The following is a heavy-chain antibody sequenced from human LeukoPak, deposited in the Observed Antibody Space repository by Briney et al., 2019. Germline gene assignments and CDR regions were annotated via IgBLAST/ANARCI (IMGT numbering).Heavy chain of an antibody. CDR3: ARDRPLLWFGEPPGSH. D-gene: IGHD3-10*01. CDR1: GFTFTNYW. CDR2: IKADGSEK. Sequence: GGSLRLSCAASGFTFTNYWMSWVRQAPGKGLEWVANIKADGSEKYYVDSVKGRFTISRDNAKNSLYLQMNSLRAEDTAVYYYARDRPLLWFGEPPGSHWGQGTLVTVSS. J-gene: IGHJ4*02. V-gene: IGHV3-7*01.